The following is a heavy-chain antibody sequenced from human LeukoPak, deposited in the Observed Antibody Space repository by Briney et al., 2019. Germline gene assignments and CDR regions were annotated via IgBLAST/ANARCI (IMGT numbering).Heavy chain of an antibody. V-gene: IGHV3-48*01. Sequence: GGSLRLSCAASGFTFSSYSMNWVRQAPGKGLEWVSYISTNSGTVNYADSVKGRFTISRDNAKNSLYLQMNSLRAEDTAVYYCARSLKFYSIDYWGQGSLVTAST. CDR3: ARSLKFYSIDY. CDR2: ISTNSGTV. CDR1: GFTFSSYS. J-gene: IGHJ4*02. D-gene: IGHD4-11*01.